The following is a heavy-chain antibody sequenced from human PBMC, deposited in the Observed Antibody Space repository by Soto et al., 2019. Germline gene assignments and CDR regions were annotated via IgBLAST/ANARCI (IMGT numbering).Heavy chain of an antibody. J-gene: IGHJ6*02. CDR2: INPKFGDT. CDR3: ARNMDYYYGPGSGNGHGF. D-gene: IGHD3-10*01. Sequence: QVQLVQSGAEVKEPGDSVRVSCEASGYTFTSYYIHWVRQAPGQGLEWMGWINPKFGDTTYAQDFQGRVSITRDMSISTVYMEWSRLTSDDTAIYYCARNMDYYYGPGSGNGHGFWGQGSTVTVFS. V-gene: IGHV1-2*02. CDR1: GYTFTSYY.